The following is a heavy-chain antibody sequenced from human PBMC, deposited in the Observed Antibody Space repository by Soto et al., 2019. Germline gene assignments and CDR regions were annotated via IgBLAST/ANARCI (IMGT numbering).Heavy chain of an antibody. CDR1: GFTFSSYG. V-gene: IGHV3-30*18. Sequence: LRLSCAASGFTFSSYGMHWVRQAPGKGLEWVAVISYDGSNKYYADSVKGRFTISRDNSKNTLYLQMNSLRAEDTAVYYCAKDGYSARRPYYYGMDVWGQGTTVTVYS. J-gene: IGHJ6*02. CDR2: ISYDGSNK. CDR3: AKDGYSARRPYYYGMDV. D-gene: IGHD5-18*01.